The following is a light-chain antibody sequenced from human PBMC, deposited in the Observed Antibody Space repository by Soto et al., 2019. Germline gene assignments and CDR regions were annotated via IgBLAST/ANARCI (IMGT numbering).Light chain of an antibody. CDR1: QSVSSNY. CDR2: GAS. CDR3: QHFGSSPPWP. Sequence: ENVLTQFPGTLSFSPGERATLSCRASQSVSSNYLAWYQQKPGQAPRLLIYGASSRAAGIPDRFRGSGSGTDFTLTISRLEPEDFAVYYCQHFGSSPPWPFGQGTKVE. J-gene: IGKJ1*01. V-gene: IGKV3-20*01.